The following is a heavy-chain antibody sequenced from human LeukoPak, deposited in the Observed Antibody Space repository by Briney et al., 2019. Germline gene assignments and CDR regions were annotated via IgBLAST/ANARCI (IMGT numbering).Heavy chain of an antibody. CDR2: IYTSGST. D-gene: IGHD3-3*01. CDR1: GGSISSGSYY. CDR3: ARAPERFLEWLPGYYYYYMDV. J-gene: IGHJ6*03. Sequence: PSQTLSLTCTVSGGSISSGSYYWSWIRQPAGKGLEWIGRIYTSGSTNYNPSLKSRVTISVDTSKNQFSLKLSSVTAADTAVYYCARAPERFLEWLPGYYYYYMDVWGKGTTVTVSS. V-gene: IGHV4-61*02.